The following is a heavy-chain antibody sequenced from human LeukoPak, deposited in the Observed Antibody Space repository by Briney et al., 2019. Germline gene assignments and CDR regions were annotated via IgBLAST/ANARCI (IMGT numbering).Heavy chain of an antibody. D-gene: IGHD2-15*01. CDR1: GFIFGSYS. V-gene: IGHV3-48*01. Sequence: GGSLRLSCSASGFIFGSYSMNWVRQAPGKGLQWVSYISGSSTNVFYADSVKGRFTTSRDNAENSLYLQMNSLRAEDTAVYYCARDRVQAGTPFYFDFWGQGALVTVSS. J-gene: IGHJ4*02. CDR2: ISGSSTNV. CDR3: ARDRVQAGTPFYFDF.